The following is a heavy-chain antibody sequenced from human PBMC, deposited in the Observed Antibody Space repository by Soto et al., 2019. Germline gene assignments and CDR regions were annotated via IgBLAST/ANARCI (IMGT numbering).Heavy chain of an antibody. D-gene: IGHD3-10*01. CDR2: IRGSAGNT. CDR1: GFTFSDYG. J-gene: IGHJ5*02. Sequence: GGSLRLSCAASGFTFSDYGMSWVRQAPGKWLEWVSTIRGSAGNTNYFDSVKGRFTVSRDDTSNTVYLQMNSLRAEDTAVYYCAKPLWFGESVFDPWGQGTLVTVSS. CDR3: AKPLWFGESVFDP. V-gene: IGHV3-23*01.